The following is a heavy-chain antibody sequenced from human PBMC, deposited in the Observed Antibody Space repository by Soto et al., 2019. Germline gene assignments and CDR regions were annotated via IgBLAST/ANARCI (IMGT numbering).Heavy chain of an antibody. D-gene: IGHD3-10*01. CDR1: GGSFETFI. J-gene: IGHJ6*02. V-gene: IGHV1-69*01. CDR2: VVPILGTP. CDR3: ARIGTYGSSRSGMDV. Sequence: QVQLVQSGAEVKEPGSSVKVSCKASGGSFETFIMNWVRQTPGRGLEWMGGVVPILGTPTYAARFKGKVKVSAPRPAGTTHMEVTSLRSEDSGISYCARIGTYGSSRSGMDVWGQGTTVIVSS.